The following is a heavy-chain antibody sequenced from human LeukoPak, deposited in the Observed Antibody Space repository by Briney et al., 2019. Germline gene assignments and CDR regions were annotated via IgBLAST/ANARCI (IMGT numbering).Heavy chain of an antibody. CDR3: ARDQSASYDFWSGYRDAFDI. CDR2: TTNRANSYTT. V-gene: IGHV3-72*01. Sequence: GGSLRLSCAASGFTLSDHYMDWVRQAPGKGLEWVGRTTNRANSYTTDYAASVKGRFTISRDNAKNSLYLQMNSLRAEDTAVYYCARDQSASYDFWSGYRDAFDIWGQGTWSPSLQ. CDR1: GFTLSDHY. J-gene: IGHJ3*02. D-gene: IGHD3-3*01.